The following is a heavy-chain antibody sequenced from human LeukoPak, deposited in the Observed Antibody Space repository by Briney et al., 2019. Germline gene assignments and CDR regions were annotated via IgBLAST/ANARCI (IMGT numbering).Heavy chain of an antibody. D-gene: IGHD4-17*01. J-gene: IGHJ3*01. Sequence: GSLRLSCTGSGFTFSRYAMVWVRQAPGKGLEWVSAMRGDGGDIRYADSVKGRFTTSRDNSKNTLYLQMNSLRAEDTAVYYCAKDPNGDYIGAFDFWGQGTRVTVSS. V-gene: IGHV3-23*01. CDR2: MRGDGGDI. CDR1: GFTFSRYA. CDR3: AKDPNGDYIGAFDF.